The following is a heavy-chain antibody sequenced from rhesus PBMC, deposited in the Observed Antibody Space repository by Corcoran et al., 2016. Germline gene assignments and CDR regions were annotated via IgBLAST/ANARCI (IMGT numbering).Heavy chain of an antibody. V-gene: IGHV4-76*01. J-gene: IGHJ4*01. Sequence: QVQLQESGPGVVKPSETLSLTCAVSGDSISSGYDCSWIRQSPGKGLEWIGYIHGISGSTNYNPSLKNRVTSSEDASKNQFSLKLISVTAADTAVYYCARDGYYYSGTYPLDYWGQGVLVTVSS. D-gene: IGHD3-16*01. CDR2: IHGISGST. CDR3: ARDGYYYSGTYPLDY. CDR1: GDSISSGYD.